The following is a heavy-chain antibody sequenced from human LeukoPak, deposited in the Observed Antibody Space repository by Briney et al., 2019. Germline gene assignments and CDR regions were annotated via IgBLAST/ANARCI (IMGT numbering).Heavy chain of an antibody. CDR1: GYSFPSYW. J-gene: IGHJ4*02. D-gene: IGHD3-10*01. CDR3: ATLHDSGTYYSSFDY. V-gene: IGHV5-51*01. CDR2: IYPADSDT. Sequence: GESLKISCKGSGYSFPSYWIGWVRQMPGKGLEWMGIIYPADSDTRYSPSFQGQVTISVGKSISTAYLQWSSLKASDTAMYYCATLHDSGTYYSSFDYWGQGTLVTVSS.